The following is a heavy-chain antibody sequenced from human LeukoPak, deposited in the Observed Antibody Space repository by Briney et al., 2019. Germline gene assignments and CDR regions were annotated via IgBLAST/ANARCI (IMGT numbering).Heavy chain of an antibody. CDR3: ARDRLHYGEYEKTFDY. J-gene: IGHJ4*02. CDR1: GFTFSSYS. Sequence: GGPLRLSSAASGFTFSSYSMNWVRQAPGKGLEWVSYITFSSSIIYYADSVKGRFTISRDNAKKSLYLQMNSLRAEDTAVYYCARDRLHYGEYEKTFDYWGQGTLVSVSS. V-gene: IGHV3-48*01. CDR2: ITFSSSII. D-gene: IGHD4-17*01.